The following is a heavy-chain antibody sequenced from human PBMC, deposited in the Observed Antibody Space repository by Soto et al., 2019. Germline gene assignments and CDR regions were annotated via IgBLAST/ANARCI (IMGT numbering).Heavy chain of an antibody. D-gene: IGHD3-10*01. V-gene: IGHV4-31*03. CDR1: AGSISSGGYY. CDR2: IYYSGST. J-gene: IGHJ4*02. Sequence: QVQLQAAGPGLVKPSQTLSLTCTVYAGSISSGGYYWSWIRQPQGKVLEWIGYIYYSGSTYSNPPLKSRVTISVDTSENKWSLRLSSVTAGDTAVYYCALVVGWRSYGSGSYYNSDYWGQGTLVTVS. CDR3: ALVVGWRSYGSGSYYNSDY.